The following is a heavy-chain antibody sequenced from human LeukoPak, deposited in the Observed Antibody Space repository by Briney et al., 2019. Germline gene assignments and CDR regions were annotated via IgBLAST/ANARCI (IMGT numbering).Heavy chain of an antibody. CDR2: ISAYNGNT. CDR3: AGGWYSSGWYEEGHFDY. V-gene: IGHV1-18*01. CDR1: GYTFTSYG. Sequence: ASVKVSCKASGYTFTSYGISWVRQAPGQGLEWMGWISAYNGNTNYAQKLQGRVTMPTDTSTSTAYMELRSLRSDDTAVYYCAGGWYSSGWYEEGHFDYWGQGTLVTVSS. J-gene: IGHJ4*02. D-gene: IGHD6-19*01.